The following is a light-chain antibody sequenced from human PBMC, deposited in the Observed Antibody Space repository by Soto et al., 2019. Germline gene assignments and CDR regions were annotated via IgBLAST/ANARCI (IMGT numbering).Light chain of an antibody. V-gene: IGKV3-20*01. Sequence: PGDRATLSCRASESISSPYITWYQHKPGQAPRLLIFGASTRATGIPDRFSGSWSGTDFTLTISRLEPEDFAMYYCQHFGDSPFTFGPGTKVDIK. J-gene: IGKJ3*01. CDR1: ESISSPY. CDR3: QHFGDSPFT. CDR2: GAS.